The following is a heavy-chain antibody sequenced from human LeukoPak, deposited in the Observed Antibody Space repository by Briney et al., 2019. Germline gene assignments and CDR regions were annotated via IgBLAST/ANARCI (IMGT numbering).Heavy chain of an antibody. CDR2: FGHNGGIT. V-gene: IGHV3-23*01. J-gene: IGHJ4*02. D-gene: IGHD2-21*01. CDR1: GFTFSYYG. CDR3: AKQAGWGGYFYFLPFDF. Sequence: PGGSLRLSCAASGFTFSYYGMGWVRQAPGKGLEWVSGFGHNGGITYADSVKGRFTISRDNSKNTLYLQMNSLRAEDTAVYFCAKQAGWGGYFYFLPFDFWGRGTLVTVSS.